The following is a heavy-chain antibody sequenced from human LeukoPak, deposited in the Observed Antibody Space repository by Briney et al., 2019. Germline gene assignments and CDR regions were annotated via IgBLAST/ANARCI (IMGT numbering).Heavy chain of an antibody. CDR1: GFTFSTYA. Sequence: PGGSLRLSCAASGFTFSTYAMSWVRQAPGKGLEWVSVVSGTGGRTYYADSVKGRFTISRDNSKNTLYLQMNSLRAEDTALYYCVKASSSSPQYNWFDAWGQGTLVTGSS. CDR2: VSGTGGRT. J-gene: IGHJ5*02. CDR3: VKASSSSPQYNWFDA. D-gene: IGHD6-6*01. V-gene: IGHV3-23*01.